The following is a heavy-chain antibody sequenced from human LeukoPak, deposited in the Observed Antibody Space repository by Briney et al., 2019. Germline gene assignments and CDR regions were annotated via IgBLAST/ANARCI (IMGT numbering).Heavy chain of an antibody. CDR2: LSYDVSNK. Sequence: GRSLRLSCAASGFTLSSYAMHTVRQAPGKGLEWVGVLSYDVSNKSYAESVKGRFTISREKSKTTLYLQMNSLRAEDTAVYYCARDTRTYYFDYWGQGTLVTVSS. V-gene: IGHV3-30-3*01. CDR1: GFTLSSYA. J-gene: IGHJ4*02. D-gene: IGHD2-2*01. CDR3: ARDTRTYYFDY.